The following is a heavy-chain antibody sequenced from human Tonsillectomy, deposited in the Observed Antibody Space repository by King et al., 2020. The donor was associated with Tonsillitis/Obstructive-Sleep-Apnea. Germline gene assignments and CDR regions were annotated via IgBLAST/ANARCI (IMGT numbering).Heavy chain of an antibody. CDR3: VKGALIWFGELSYFDY. J-gene: IGHJ4*02. V-gene: IGHV3-64D*06. CDR2: ISSNGGST. CDR1: GFTFSSYA. D-gene: IGHD3-10*01. Sequence: QLVQSGGGLVQPGGSLRLSCSASGFTFSSYAMHWVRQAPGKGLEYVSAISSNGGSTYYADSVKGRFTISRDNSKNTLYLQMSSLRAEDTAVYYCVKGALIWFGELSYFDYWGQGTLVTVSS.